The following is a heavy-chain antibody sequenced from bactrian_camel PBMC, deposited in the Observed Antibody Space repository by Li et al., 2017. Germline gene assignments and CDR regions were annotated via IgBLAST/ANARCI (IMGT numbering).Heavy chain of an antibody. D-gene: IGHD6*01. Sequence: VQLVESGGGLVQPGGSLRLSCAASGFTFNIYAMSWVRQAPGKGLEWVSTVIRDGRTSYYADSVKGRFTISRDNAKNTVYLQMNSLKPEDTAVYYRVRKVGGSWYDWGQGTQVTVS. CDR2: VIRDGRTS. CDR3: VRKVGGSWYD. CDR1: GFTFNIYA. V-gene: IGHV3S40*01. J-gene: IGHJ4*01.